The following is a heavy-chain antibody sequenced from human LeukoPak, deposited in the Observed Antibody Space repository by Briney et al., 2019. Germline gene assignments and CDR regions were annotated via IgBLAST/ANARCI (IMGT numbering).Heavy chain of an antibody. CDR1: GFTVSSNY. J-gene: IGHJ3*02. CDR3: ARSYSSSSRRAFDI. CDR2: IFGGGST. V-gene: IGHV3-66*02. D-gene: IGHD6-6*01. Sequence: GGSLRLSCAASGFTVSSNYMSWVRQAPGKGLEWVSGIFGGGSTYYADSVKGRFTISRDNSKNTLYLQMNSLRPEDTAVYYCARSYSSSSRRAFDIWGLGTMVTVSS.